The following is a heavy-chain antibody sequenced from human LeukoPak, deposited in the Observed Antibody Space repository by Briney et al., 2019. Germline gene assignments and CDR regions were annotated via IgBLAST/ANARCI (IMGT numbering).Heavy chain of an antibody. Sequence: GPSVKVSCKASGYTFTSYGISWVRQAPGQGLEWMGWISAYNGNTNYAQKLQGRVTMTTDTSTSTAYMELRSLRSDDTAVYYCARGNSWFGELYFDYWGQGTLVTVSS. CDR1: GYTFTSYG. D-gene: IGHD3-10*01. V-gene: IGHV1-18*04. CDR2: ISAYNGNT. CDR3: ARGNSWFGELYFDY. J-gene: IGHJ4*02.